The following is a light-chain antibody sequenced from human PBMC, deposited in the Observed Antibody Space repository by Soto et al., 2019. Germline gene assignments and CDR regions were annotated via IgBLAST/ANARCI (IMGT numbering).Light chain of an antibody. Sequence: QSALTPPASVSGSPGPSITLSCTGTSRDVGSYNLVAWYQQHPGKAPKLMIYEGSQRPSGVSNRFSGSKSGNTASLTISGLQAEDEADYYCCSYAGSSTVVFGGGTKLTVL. CDR1: SRDVGSYNL. CDR3: CSYAGSSTVV. V-gene: IGLV2-23*01. J-gene: IGLJ2*01. CDR2: EGS.